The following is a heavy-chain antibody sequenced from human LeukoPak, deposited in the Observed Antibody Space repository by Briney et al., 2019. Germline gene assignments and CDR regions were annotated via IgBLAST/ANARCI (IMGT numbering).Heavy chain of an antibody. J-gene: IGHJ4*02. V-gene: IGHV1-2*02. Sequence: GASVKVSCKASGYTFTGYYMHWVRQAPGQGLEWMGWINPNSGGTNYAQKFQGRVTMTRDTSISTAYMELSRLRSDDTAVYYCARLVAKTGYSSSWSSDYWGQGTLVTVSS. CDR1: GYTFTGYY. CDR2: INPNSGGT. CDR3: ARLVAKTGYSSSWSSDY. D-gene: IGHD6-13*01.